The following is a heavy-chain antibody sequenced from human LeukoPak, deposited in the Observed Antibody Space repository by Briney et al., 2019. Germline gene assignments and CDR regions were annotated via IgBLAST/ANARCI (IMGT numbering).Heavy chain of an antibody. CDR3: ARAHSSSSTFDL. D-gene: IGHD6-6*01. V-gene: IGHV3-33*01. CDR1: GFTFSDYG. CDR2: IWYDGSKK. J-gene: IGHJ4*02. Sequence: PGGSLRLSCAASGFTFSDYGLHWVCQAPGQGLEWVALIWYDGSKKYYATSVKGRFTISRDNTKNTLYLQLNSLRADDTAVYYCARAHSSSSTFDLWGQGTLVTVSS.